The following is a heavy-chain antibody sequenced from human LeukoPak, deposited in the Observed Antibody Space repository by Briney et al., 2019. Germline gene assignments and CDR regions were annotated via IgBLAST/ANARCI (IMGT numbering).Heavy chain of an antibody. V-gene: IGHV4-4*02. Sequence: PSETLSLTCAVSGGFISSSNWWSWVRQPPGKGLEWIGEIYHSGSTNYNPSLKSRVTISVDKSKNQFSLKLSSVTAADTAVYYCAGLVVPAAEYYYGMDVWGKGTTVTVSS. D-gene: IGHD2-2*01. CDR1: GGFISSSNW. J-gene: IGHJ6*04. CDR2: IYHSGST. CDR3: AGLVVPAAEYYYGMDV.